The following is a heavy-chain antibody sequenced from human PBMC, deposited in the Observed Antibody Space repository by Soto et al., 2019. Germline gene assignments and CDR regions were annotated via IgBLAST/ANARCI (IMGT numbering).Heavy chain of an antibody. V-gene: IGHV4-34*01. Sequence: PSETLSLTSAVHGGSFSRYYWCWIRQPPGKGLEWIGEINDSGSTNYNPSLKSRVTISVDTSKSQFSLKLSSLTAADTAIFYCARVDSSCWTPFDDWVQGSVVT. D-gene: IGHD6-19*01. CDR2: INDSGST. J-gene: IGHJ4*02. CDR1: GGSFSRYY. CDR3: ARVDSSCWTPFDD.